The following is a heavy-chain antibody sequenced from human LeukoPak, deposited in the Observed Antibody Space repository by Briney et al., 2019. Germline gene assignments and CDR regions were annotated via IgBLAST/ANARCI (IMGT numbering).Heavy chain of an antibody. V-gene: IGHV1-46*01. CDR3: ARDAKMATIRGYYYYMDV. D-gene: IGHD5-24*01. Sequence: ASVKVSCKASGDTFTSYYMHWVRQAPGQGLEWMGIVNPSGGSASYAQKFQGRVTMTRDMSTSTVYMELSSLRSEDTAVYYCARDAKMATIRGYYYYMDVWGKGTTVTVSS. CDR2: VNPSGGSA. J-gene: IGHJ6*03. CDR1: GDTFTSYY.